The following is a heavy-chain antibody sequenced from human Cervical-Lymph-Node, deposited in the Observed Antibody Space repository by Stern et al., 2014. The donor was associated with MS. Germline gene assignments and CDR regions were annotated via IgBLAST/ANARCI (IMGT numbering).Heavy chain of an antibody. CDR1: GGTFSKFP. D-gene: IGHD6-13*01. Sequence: QVQLVQSGAEVTKPGSSVKVSCKASGGTFSKFPSSWVRQAPGQGLEWMGGIFPVFGTPTYAQEVRGRVTITEDVSTSTVYMELSSLRSDDTAVYYCALSSETSDRWYSLGYDLWGQGTLVTVSS. CDR3: ALSSETSDRWYSLGYDL. J-gene: IGHJ5*02. V-gene: IGHV1-69*01. CDR2: IFPVFGTP.